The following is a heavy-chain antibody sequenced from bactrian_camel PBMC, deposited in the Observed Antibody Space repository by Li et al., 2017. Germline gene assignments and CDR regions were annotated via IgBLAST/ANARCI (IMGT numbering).Heavy chain of an antibody. CDR3: AAEISPRGVPDFGY. J-gene: IGHJ6*01. Sequence: HVQLVESGGGSVQPGGSLRLSCAASGFTLSSYRTYWVRQAPGKGLEWVSIINRGGTTYYADSMKGRFTISRDNATNTVYLQMNGLKPEDTAVYYCAAEISPRGVPDFGYWGQGTQVTVS. D-gene: IGHD1*01. CDR1: GFTLSSYR. CDR2: INRGGTT. V-gene: IGHV3S1*01.